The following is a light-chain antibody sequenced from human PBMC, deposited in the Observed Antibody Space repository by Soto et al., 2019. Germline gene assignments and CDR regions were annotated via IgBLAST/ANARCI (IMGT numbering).Light chain of an antibody. CDR2: AAS. CDR1: QTVSSY. J-gene: IGKJ4*01. V-gene: IGKV1-39*01. Sequence: DILMTQSPSSLSASVGDRVIITCRASQTVSSYLHWYQQKPGTAPKLLIYAASSLQSGVPSRFRGSGSGTDFTLTISSLQPEDSATYYCQQSYRTPLTFGGGTKVEL. CDR3: QQSYRTPLT.